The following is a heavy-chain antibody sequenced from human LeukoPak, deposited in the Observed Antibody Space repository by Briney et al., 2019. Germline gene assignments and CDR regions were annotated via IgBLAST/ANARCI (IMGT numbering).Heavy chain of an antibody. V-gene: IGHV4-61*02. Sequence: SETLSLTCTVSGGSISSGSYYWSWIRQPAGKGLEWIGRIYTSGSTNHNPSLKSRVTISVDTSKNQFSLKLSSVTAADTAVYFCATALYSSSWYAIDYWGQGTLVTVSS. J-gene: IGHJ4*02. CDR1: GGSISSGSYY. D-gene: IGHD6-13*01. CDR2: IYTSGST. CDR3: ATALYSSSWYAIDY.